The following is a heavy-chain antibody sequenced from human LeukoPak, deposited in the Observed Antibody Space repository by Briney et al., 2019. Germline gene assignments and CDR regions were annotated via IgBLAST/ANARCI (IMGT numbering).Heavy chain of an antibody. V-gene: IGHV3-7*01. CDR2: IKQDGSDT. D-gene: IGHD6-13*01. Sequence: PGGSLRLSCAASGFTFSSYWMSWVRQAPGKGLEWVAIIKQDGSDTYYVDSVKGRFTISRDNAKNSLYLQMNSLRAEDTAVYYCGSIGSSWYEDYCSQGTLVTVSS. CDR1: GFTFSSYW. J-gene: IGHJ4*02. CDR3: GSIGSSWYEDY.